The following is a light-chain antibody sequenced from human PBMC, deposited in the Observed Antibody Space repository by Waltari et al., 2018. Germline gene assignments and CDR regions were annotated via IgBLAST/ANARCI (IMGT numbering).Light chain of an antibody. V-gene: IGKV1-8*01. CDR3: QQYYSYPRT. CDR1: QGISSY. J-gene: IGKJ1*01. Sequence: AIRMTQSPSSLSASTGDRVTITCRASQGISSYLAWYQQKPGKAPNLLIYAASTLQSGVPSRFSGSGSGTDFTLTISCLQSEDVATYYCQQYYSYPRTFGQGTKVEIK. CDR2: AAS.